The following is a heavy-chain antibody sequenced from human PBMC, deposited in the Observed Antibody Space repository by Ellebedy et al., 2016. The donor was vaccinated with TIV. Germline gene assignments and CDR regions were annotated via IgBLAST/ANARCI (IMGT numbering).Heavy chain of an antibody. CDR1: GGTFSTPA. CDR3: TRDWPYYDSGTVKGWFDA. CDR2: ISAHNGNT. V-gene: IGHV1-18*01. J-gene: IGHJ5*02. D-gene: IGHD3-16*01. Sequence: AASVKVSCKSSGGTFSTPAITWARQAPGHGLEWMGWISAHNGNTIYAQKFQGRVTMTTDTPTSTAYMEMRSLRSDDAAQFYCTRDWPYYDSGTVKGWFDAWGQGTLVTVSS.